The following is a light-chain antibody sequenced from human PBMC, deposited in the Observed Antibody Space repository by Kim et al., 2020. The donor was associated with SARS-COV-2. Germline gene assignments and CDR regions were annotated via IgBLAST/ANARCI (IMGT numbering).Light chain of an antibody. Sequence: ESVGDRSPFSCRASQGITNYLPWYQQNPGKVPNLLTYGAFTSQSGVPSRFSGSGSGTDFTLTISSLQPEDVETYYGQQYDSAPRTFGQGTKVDIK. CDR1: QGITNY. CDR3: QQYDSAPRT. CDR2: GAF. J-gene: IGKJ1*01. V-gene: IGKV1-27*01.